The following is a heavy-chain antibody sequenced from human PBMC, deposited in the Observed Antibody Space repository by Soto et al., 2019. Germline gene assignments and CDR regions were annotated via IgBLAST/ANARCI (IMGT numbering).Heavy chain of an antibody. CDR3: AKDMGAARPNYYYYGMDV. CDR2: ISWNSGSI. D-gene: IGHD6-6*01. CDR1: GFTFDDYA. Sequence: GGSLRLSCAASGFTFDDYAMHWVRQAPGKGLEWVSGISWNSGSIGYADSVKGRFTISRDNAKNSLYLQMNSLRAEDTALYYCAKDMGAARPNYYYYGMDVWGQGTTVTVSS. V-gene: IGHV3-9*01. J-gene: IGHJ6*02.